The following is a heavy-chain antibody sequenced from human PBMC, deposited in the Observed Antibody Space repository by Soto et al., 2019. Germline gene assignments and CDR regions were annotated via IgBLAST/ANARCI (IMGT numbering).Heavy chain of an antibody. CDR3: ARRESIAAAGIPIGCLYY. V-gene: IGHV3-23*01. CDR1: GFTFSSYA. J-gene: IGHJ4*02. Sequence: GGSLRLSCAASGFTFSSYAMSWVRQAPGKGLEWVSAISGSGGSTYYADSVKGRFTISRDNSKNTLYLQMNSLSAEDTAVYYCARRESIAAAGIPIGCLYYLGQGTLVTVSS. D-gene: IGHD6-13*01. CDR2: ISGSGGST.